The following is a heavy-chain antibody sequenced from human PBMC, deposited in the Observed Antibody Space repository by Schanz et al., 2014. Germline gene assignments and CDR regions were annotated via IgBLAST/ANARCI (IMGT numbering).Heavy chain of an antibody. CDR2: ISYSGST. J-gene: IGHJ3*02. D-gene: IGHD4-17*01. CDR1: GFTFSSYA. Sequence: VQLLESGGGLVQPGGSLRLSCAASGFTFSSYAMSWVRQHPGKGLEWIGFISYSGSTYYNPSLKSRVIISVDTSKNQFSLNLSSATAADTAVYYCARDRGHGDLPGDIWGQGTMVTVSS. V-gene: IGHV4-31*02. CDR3: ARDRGHGDLPGDI.